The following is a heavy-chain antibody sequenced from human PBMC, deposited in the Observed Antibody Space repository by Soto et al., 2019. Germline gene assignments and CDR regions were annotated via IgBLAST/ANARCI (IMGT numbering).Heavy chain of an antibody. CDR3: ARGLIVVVPAAQTHYYYYMDV. CDR2: INHSGST. Sequence: KQSQTLSLTCAVYGGSFSGYYWSWIRQPPGKGLEWIGEINHSGSTNYNPSLKSRVTISVDTSKNQFSLKLSSVTAADTAVYYCARGLIVVVPAAQTHYYYYMDVWGKGTTVTISS. D-gene: IGHD2-2*01. J-gene: IGHJ6*03. CDR1: GGSFSGYY. V-gene: IGHV4-34*01.